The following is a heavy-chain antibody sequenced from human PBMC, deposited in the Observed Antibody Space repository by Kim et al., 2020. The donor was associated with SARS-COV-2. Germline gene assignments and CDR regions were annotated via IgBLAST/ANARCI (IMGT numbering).Heavy chain of an antibody. Sequence: SETLSLTCTVSGGSISSGSYYWSWIRQPAGKGLEWIGRIYTSGSTNYNPSLKSRVTISVDTSKNQFSLKLSSVTAADTAVYYCARAGGDHMVRGVQPNDYCGQGTLVTVSS. V-gene: IGHV4-61*02. D-gene: IGHD3-10*01. CDR2: IYTSGST. CDR1: GGSISSGSYY. CDR3: ARAGGDHMVRGVQPNDY. J-gene: IGHJ4*02.